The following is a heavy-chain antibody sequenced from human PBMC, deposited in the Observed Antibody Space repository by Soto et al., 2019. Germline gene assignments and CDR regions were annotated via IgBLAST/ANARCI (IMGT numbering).Heavy chain of an antibody. D-gene: IGHD3-22*01. J-gene: IGHJ4*02. CDR1: GGSISSSSYY. V-gene: IGHV4-39*01. Sequence: SETLSLTCTVSGGSISSSSYYWGWIRQPPGKGLEWIGSIYYSGSTYYNPSLKSRVTISVDTSKNQFSLKLSSVTAADTAVYYCARQRYYYDSSGYPSFHFDYWGQGTLVTVSS. CDR2: IYYSGST. CDR3: ARQRYYYDSSGYPSFHFDY.